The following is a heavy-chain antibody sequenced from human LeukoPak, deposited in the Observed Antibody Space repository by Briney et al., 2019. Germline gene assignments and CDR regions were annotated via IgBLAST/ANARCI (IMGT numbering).Heavy chain of an antibody. CDR1: GYTFTSYY. D-gene: IGHD2-2*02. V-gene: IGHV1-46*01. CDR3: ARSRSYCSSTSCYMDYYYYMDV. CDR2: INPSGGST. Sequence: ASVKVSCKASGYTFTSYYMHWVQQAPGQGLEWMGIINPSGGSTSYAQKFQGRVTMTRDMSTSTVYMELSSLRSEDTAVYYCARSRSYCSSTSCYMDYYYYMDVWGKGTTVTVSS. J-gene: IGHJ6*03.